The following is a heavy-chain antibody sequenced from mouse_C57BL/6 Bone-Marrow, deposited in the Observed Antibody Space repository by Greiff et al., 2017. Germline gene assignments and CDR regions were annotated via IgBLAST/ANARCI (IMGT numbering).Heavy chain of an antibody. J-gene: IGHJ3*01. CDR1: GYTFTDYY. D-gene: IGHD2-1*01. CDR2: INPYNGGT. CDR3: ARGGIYFSL. Sequence: VQLQQSGPVLVKPGASVKMSCKASGYTFTDYYMNWVKQSHGKSLEWIGVINPYNGGTSYNQKFKGKATLTVDTSSSPAYMQLSSLTSEDSAVYFCARGGIYFSLWGQGTLVTVSA. V-gene: IGHV1-19*01.